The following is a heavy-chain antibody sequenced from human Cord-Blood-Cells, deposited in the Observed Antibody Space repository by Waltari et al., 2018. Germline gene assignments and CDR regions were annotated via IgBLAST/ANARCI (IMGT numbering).Heavy chain of an antibody. CDR1: GFTFSSYS. D-gene: IGHD2-15*01. J-gene: IGHJ4*02. CDR3: ARVPGWSYYFDY. CDR2: NSSSSSYI. Sequence: EVQLVESGGGLVKPGGSLRLSCAASGFTFSSYSMNWVRQAPGKGLEWVSSNSSSSSYIYYADSVKGRLTIARDNAKNSLYLQMNSLRAEDTAVYYCARVPGWSYYFDYWGQGTLVTVSS. V-gene: IGHV3-21*01.